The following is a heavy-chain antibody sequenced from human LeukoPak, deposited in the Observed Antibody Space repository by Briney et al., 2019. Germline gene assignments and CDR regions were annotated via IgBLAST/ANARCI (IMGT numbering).Heavy chain of an antibody. CDR1: GYTFTSYG. V-gene: IGHV1-18*01. D-gene: IGHD2-15*01. CDR3: AGYCSGGSCAPSFDY. J-gene: IGHJ4*02. Sequence: ASVKVSRKASGYTFTSYGISRVRQAPGQGLEWMGWISAYNGNTNYAQKLQSRVTMTTDTSTSTAYMELRSLRSDDTAVYYCAGYCSGGSCAPSFDYWGQGTLVTVSS. CDR2: ISAYNGNT.